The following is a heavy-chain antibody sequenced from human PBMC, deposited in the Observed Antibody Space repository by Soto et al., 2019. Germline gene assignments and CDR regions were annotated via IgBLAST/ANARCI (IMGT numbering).Heavy chain of an antibody. CDR2: IKEDGSEQ. Sequence: EVQLEESGGGLVQPGGSLRLSCAASGFTFSSYWMTCVRQAPGKGLEWVANIKEDGSEQYQVDSVKGRFTFSRDNAKKTLYLQMNSLRVEDTAVYYCARLTAAGGVDQFDYWGQGTLVTVSS. J-gene: IGHJ4*02. V-gene: IGHV3-7*05. CDR1: GFTFSSYW. CDR3: ARLTAAGGVDQFDY. D-gene: IGHD6-13*01.